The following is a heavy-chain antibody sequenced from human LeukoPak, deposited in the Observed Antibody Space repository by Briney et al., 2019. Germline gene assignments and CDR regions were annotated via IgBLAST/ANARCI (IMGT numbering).Heavy chain of an antibody. CDR1: GDSITSHY. J-gene: IGHJ4*02. CDR2: IYYTGII. D-gene: IGHD3-9*01. CDR3: ARSVDYFDNTGPHMMFDY. Sequence: PSETLSLTCIVPGDSITSHYWNWVRQPPGKGLEWVGYIYYTGIIKYNPSLTSRVSMSVDTSKSQFFRKMKAVTAADTAVYHCARSVDYFDNTGPHMMFDYWGQGSLVTVSS. V-gene: IGHV4-59*11.